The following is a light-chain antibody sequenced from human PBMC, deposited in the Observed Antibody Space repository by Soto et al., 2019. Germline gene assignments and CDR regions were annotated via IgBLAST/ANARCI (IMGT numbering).Light chain of an antibody. V-gene: IGKV3-20*01. Sequence: EIVFTQSPGTLSLSPGERATLSCRASQSVSSTYLAWYQQKPGQAPRLLIYGASSRATGTPDRFSGSGSGTDFTLTISRLEPEDFAVYYCQQYGASPIYTFGQGTKLEIK. CDR1: QSVSSTY. CDR3: QQYGASPIYT. CDR2: GAS. J-gene: IGKJ2*01.